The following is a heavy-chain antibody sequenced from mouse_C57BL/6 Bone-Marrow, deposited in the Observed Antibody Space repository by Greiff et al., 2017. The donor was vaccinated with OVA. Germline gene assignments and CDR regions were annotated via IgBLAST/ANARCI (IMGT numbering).Heavy chain of an antibody. V-gene: IGHV1-50*01. CDR2: IDPSDSYT. CDR3: ARKGIYYDYDLAWFAY. CDR1: GYTFTSYW. D-gene: IGHD2-4*01. Sequence: VQLQQPGAELVKPGASVKLSCKASGYTFTSYWMQWVKQRPGQGLEWIGEIDPSDSYTNYNQKFKGKATLTVDTYSSTAYMQLSSLTSEDSAVYYCARKGIYYDYDLAWFAYWGQGTLVTVSA. J-gene: IGHJ3*01.